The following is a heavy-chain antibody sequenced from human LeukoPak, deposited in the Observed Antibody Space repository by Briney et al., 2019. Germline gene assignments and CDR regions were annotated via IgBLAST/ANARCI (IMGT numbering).Heavy chain of an antibody. CDR3: ASIIAVAGTPLDY. V-gene: IGHV3-74*01. CDR2: ITSDGSST. J-gene: IGHJ4*02. D-gene: IGHD6-19*01. Sequence: GGSLRLSCAASGFTFSSYWMHWVRQAPGKGLVWVSRITSDGSSTSYADSVKGRFTISRDNAKNTLYLQMNSLRAEDTAVYYSASIIAVAGTPLDYWGQGTLVTVSS. CDR1: GFTFSSYW.